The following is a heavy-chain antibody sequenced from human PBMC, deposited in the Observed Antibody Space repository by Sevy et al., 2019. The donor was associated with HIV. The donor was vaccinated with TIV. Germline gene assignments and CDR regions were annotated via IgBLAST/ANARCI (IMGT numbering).Heavy chain of an antibody. CDR2: ISTSSNYI. Sequence: GGSLGLSCTASGFTFSDYYMSWIRQAPGKGLEWVSDISTSSNYINYADSVKGRFTIPRHNAKNSLYLQMNSLRAEDTAVYFCARVRYNYGQHYFDYWGQGTLVTVSS. D-gene: IGHD5-18*01. V-gene: IGHV3-11*06. J-gene: IGHJ4*02. CDR1: GFTFSDYY. CDR3: ARVRYNYGQHYFDY.